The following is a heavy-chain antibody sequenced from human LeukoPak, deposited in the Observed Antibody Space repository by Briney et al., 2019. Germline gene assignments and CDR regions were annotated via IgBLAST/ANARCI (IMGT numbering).Heavy chain of an antibody. CDR1: GGSISSYY. CDR2: IYYSGST. D-gene: IGHD6-13*01. V-gene: IGHV4-59*01. Sequence: PSETLSLTCTVSGGSISSYYWSWIRQPPGKGLEWIGYIYYSGSTNYNSSFKSRVTISIDTSKNQFSLRLSSVTAADTAVYYCARVNLAAAGTYYYYYYMDVWGKGTTVTISS. J-gene: IGHJ6*03. CDR3: ARVNLAAAGTYYYYYYMDV.